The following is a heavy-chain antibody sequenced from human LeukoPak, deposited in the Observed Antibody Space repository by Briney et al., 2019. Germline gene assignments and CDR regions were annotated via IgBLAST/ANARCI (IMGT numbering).Heavy chain of an antibody. Sequence: SETLSLTCAVYGGSFSGYYWSWIRQPPGKGLEWIGEINHSGSTNYNPSLKSRVTISVDTSKNQFSLKLTSVTASDTAVYYCAREERDNSGYPYYFDYWGQGTLVTVSS. V-gene: IGHV4-34*01. CDR2: INHSGST. D-gene: IGHD3-22*01. CDR1: GGSFSGYY. CDR3: AREERDNSGYPYYFDY. J-gene: IGHJ4*02.